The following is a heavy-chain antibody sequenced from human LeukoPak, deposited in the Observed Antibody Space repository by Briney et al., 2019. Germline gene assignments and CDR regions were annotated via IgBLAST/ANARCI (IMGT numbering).Heavy chain of an antibody. V-gene: IGHV1-2*06. J-gene: IGHJ3*02. CDR1: GYTFTSYY. D-gene: IGHD5-24*01. Sequence: ASVKVSCKASGYTFTSYYMHWVRQAPGQGLEWMGRINPNSGGTNYAQKFQGRVTMTRDTSISTAYMELSRLRSDDTAVYYCARVRWLQNDAFDIWGQGTMVTVSS. CDR3: ARVRWLQNDAFDI. CDR2: INPNSGGT.